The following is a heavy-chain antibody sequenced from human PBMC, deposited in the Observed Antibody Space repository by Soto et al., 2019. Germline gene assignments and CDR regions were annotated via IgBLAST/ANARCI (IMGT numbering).Heavy chain of an antibody. D-gene: IGHD2-2*03. J-gene: IGHJ4*02. V-gene: IGHV3-30*18. CDR3: AKVFWGGYCTSPSCYVFDS. Sequence: QVQLVESGGDVVQPGGSLRLSCAASRFTFSNFVMHWVRQPPGKGLEWVPVILIDGSNTNYVDSVKGRFTISRDNSKNTLYLQMNSLRPDDTAVYYCAKVFWGGYCTSPSCYVFDSWGQGTLVTVS. CDR1: RFTFSNFV. CDR2: ILIDGSNT.